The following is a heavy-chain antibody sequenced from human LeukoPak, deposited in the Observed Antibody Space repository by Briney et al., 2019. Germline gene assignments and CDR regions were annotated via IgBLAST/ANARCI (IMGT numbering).Heavy chain of an antibody. CDR1: GGPFSGYY. V-gene: IGHV4-34*01. Sequence: SETLSLTCAVYGGPFSGYYWIWIRQPPGKGLAWIGEVNHSGSTHYNPPLKSRVTISVDTSKKQFSLKLRSVTAADTAVYYCARSFYWGQGTLVTVSS. CDR3: ARSFY. CDR2: VNHSGST. J-gene: IGHJ4*02.